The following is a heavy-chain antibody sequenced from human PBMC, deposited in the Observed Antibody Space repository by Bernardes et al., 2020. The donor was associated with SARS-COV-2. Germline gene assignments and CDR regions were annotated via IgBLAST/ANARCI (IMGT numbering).Heavy chain of an antibody. CDR3: ARALGWDIVVVVAAYYYYYGMDV. D-gene: IGHD2-15*01. CDR2: ISSSSSYI. Sequence: GSLRLSCAASGFTFSSYSMNWVRQAPGKGLEWVSSISSSSSYIYYADSVKGRFTISRDNAKNSLYLQMNSLRAEDTAVYYCARALGWDIVVVVAAYYYYYGMDVWGQGTTVTVSS. CDR1: GFTFSSYS. J-gene: IGHJ6*02. V-gene: IGHV3-21*01.